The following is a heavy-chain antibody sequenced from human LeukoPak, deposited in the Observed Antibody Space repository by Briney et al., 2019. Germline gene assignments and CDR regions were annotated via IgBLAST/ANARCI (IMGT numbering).Heavy chain of an antibody. Sequence: GGSLRLSCAASGFTFSSYGMHWVRQAPGKGLEWVAVISYDGSNKYYADSVKGRFTISRDNAKNSLYLQMNSLRAEDTALYYCAKGGEYSSSWYRYYGMDVWGQGTTVTVSS. D-gene: IGHD6-13*01. CDR2: ISYDGSNK. CDR3: AKGGEYSSSWYRYYGMDV. CDR1: GFTFSSYG. V-gene: IGHV3-30*18. J-gene: IGHJ6*02.